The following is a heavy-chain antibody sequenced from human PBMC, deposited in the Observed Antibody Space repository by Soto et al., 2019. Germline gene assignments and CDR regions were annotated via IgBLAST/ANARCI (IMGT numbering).Heavy chain of an antibody. V-gene: IGHV1-18*01. Sequence: ASVKVSCTASGYTFTSYGISWVRQAPGQGLEWMGRISAYNGNTNYAQKLQGRVTMTTDTSTSTAYMELRSLRSEDTAVYYCAREAIYDTRGYYDSWGQGTLVTVSS. CDR1: GYTFTSYG. CDR2: ISAYNGNT. J-gene: IGHJ4*02. CDR3: AREAIYDTRGYYDS. D-gene: IGHD3-22*01.